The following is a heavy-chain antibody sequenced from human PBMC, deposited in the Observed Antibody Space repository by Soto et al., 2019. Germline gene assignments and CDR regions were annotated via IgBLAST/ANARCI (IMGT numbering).Heavy chain of an antibody. V-gene: IGHV3-11*01. D-gene: IGHD3-22*01. CDR3: ASAYDYYDSSGPLTR. CDR2: ISSSGSTI. CDR1: GFTFSDYY. J-gene: IGHJ4*02. Sequence: PGGSLRLSCAAPGFTFSDYYMSWIRQAPGKGLEWVSYISSSGSTIYYADSVKGRFTISRDNAKNSLYLQMNSLRAEDTAVYYCASAYDYYDSSGPLTRWGQGTLVTVSS.